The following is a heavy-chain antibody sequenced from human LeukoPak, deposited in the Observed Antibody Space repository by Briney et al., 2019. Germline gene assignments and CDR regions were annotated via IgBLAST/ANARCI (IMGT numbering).Heavy chain of an antibody. J-gene: IGHJ4*02. CDR2: IYYSGST. CDR3: ARLGRRLGYVDY. CDR1: GGSISSGSYY. V-gene: IGHV4-39*01. Sequence: PSETLSLTCTVSGGSISSGSYYWGWIRQPPGKGLEWIGSIYYSGSTYYNPSLKSRVTISVDTSKNQFSLKLSSVTAADTAVYYCARLGRRLGYVDYWGQGTLVTVSS. D-gene: IGHD3-16*01.